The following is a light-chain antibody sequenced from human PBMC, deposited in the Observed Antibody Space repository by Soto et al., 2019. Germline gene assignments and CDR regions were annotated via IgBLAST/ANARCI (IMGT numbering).Light chain of an antibody. CDR1: SSYVGGYNY. Sequence: QSALTQPASVSGSPGQSITISCTGTSSYVGGYNYVSWYQQHPGKAPKLMIYDVINRPSGVSNRFSGSKSGNTASLTISGLQAEDEADYYCSSYTSSSTRVFGEGTQLTV. J-gene: IGLJ2*01. CDR3: SSYTSSSTRV. V-gene: IGLV2-14*01. CDR2: DVI.